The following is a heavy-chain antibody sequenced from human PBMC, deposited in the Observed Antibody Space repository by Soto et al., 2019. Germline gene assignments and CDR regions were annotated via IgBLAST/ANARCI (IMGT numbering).Heavy chain of an antibody. V-gene: IGHV3-30-3*01. CDR2: ISYDGSNK. J-gene: IGHJ6*01. D-gene: IGHD6-6*01. Sequence: PWGALIVSCASSDFTFSSYAMHWVRQAPGKGLDLVEVISYDGSNKYYADSVKGRFTISRDNSKNTLYLQMNSLRAEDTAVYYCAREGSIAARPSRAYYYYYGMDVWGQGTTVTVSS. CDR1: DFTFSSYA. CDR3: AREGSIAARPSRAYYYYYGMDV.